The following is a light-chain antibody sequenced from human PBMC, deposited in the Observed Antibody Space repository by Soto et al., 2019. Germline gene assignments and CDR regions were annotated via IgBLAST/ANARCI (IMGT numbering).Light chain of an antibody. Sequence: EILLTQCPATLSLSPGERATLSCRASQTVITSVAWYQQKPGQAPRLLIYDASNRATGIPARFSGSGSGTDFTLTISSLEPEDFAVYYCQQRSSWPPELSFGPGTKWIS. J-gene: IGKJ3*01. CDR1: QTVITS. V-gene: IGKV3-11*01. CDR3: QQRSSWPPELS. CDR2: DAS.